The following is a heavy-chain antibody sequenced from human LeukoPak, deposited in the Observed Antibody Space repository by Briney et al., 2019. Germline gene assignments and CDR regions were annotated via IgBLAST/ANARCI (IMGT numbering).Heavy chain of an antibody. CDR2: INHSGST. CDR1: GGSFSCYY. CDR3: ARGYGGLDY. Sequence: SETLSLTCAVYGGSFSCYYWSWIRPPPGKGLEWIGEINHSGSTNYNPSLKSRVTISVDTSKNQFSLRLSSVTAADTAVYYCARGYGGLDYWGQGTLVTVSS. V-gene: IGHV4-34*01. D-gene: IGHD4-23*01. J-gene: IGHJ4*02.